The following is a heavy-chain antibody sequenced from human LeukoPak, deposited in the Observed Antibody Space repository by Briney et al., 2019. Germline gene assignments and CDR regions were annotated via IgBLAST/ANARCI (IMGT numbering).Heavy chain of an antibody. V-gene: IGHV3-74*01. D-gene: IGHD1-26*01. CDR1: GSTFSSYW. J-gene: IGHJ4*02. Sequence: QAGGSLRLSCAASGSTFSSYWMHWVRQAPGKGLVWVSRINTDGSSTSYADSVKGRFTISRDNAKNSLYLQMNSLRAEDTAVYYCARDRASGSWGFDYWGQGTLVTVSS. CDR3: ARDRASGSWGFDY. CDR2: INTDGSST.